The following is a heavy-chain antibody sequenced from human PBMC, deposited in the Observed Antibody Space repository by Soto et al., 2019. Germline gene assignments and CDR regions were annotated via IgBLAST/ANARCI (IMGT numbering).Heavy chain of an antibody. CDR1: GFTFSSYA. D-gene: IGHD2-2*01. J-gene: IGHJ6*02. V-gene: IGHV3-30-3*01. Sequence: PGGSLRLSCAASGFTFSSYAMHWVRQAPGKGLEWVAVISYDGSNKYYADSVKGRFTISRDNSKNTLYLQMNSLRAEDTAVYYCARDKALCSSTSCSAVWGQGTTVTVSS. CDR2: ISYDGSNK. CDR3: ARDKALCSSTSCSAV.